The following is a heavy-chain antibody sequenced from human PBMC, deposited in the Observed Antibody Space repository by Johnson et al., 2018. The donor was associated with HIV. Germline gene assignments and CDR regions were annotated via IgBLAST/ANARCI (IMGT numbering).Heavy chain of an antibody. CDR2: VNRKTDGGTT. CDR3: TTPRPNWRWNAFEI. V-gene: IGHV3-15*01. Sequence: VQLVESGGGLLKPGGSLRLSCAASGFTFSTAWMSWVRQAPGKGLEWVARVNRKTDGGTTDYAAPVKGRLTISRDESKNTLYLQLNSLKNEETAVYYCTTPRPNWRWNAFEIWGRGTMVTVSS. D-gene: IGHD1-1*01. CDR1: GFTFSTAW. J-gene: IGHJ3*02.